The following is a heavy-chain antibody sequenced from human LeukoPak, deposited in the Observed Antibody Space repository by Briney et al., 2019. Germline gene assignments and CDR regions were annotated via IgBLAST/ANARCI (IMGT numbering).Heavy chain of an antibody. D-gene: IGHD1-26*01. CDR3: ARGGGRATIWDTWFDP. J-gene: IGHJ5*02. V-gene: IGHV4-34*01. CDR1: GGPFSGYY. Sequence: PSETLSLTCAAYGGPFSGYYWRWIPQPPGKGLECVGDINHSGSTNYDPSLKSRVTISVDTSRNHFSLKVNSVTAADTAAYYCARGGGRATIWDTWFDPWGQGTLVTVSS. CDR2: INHSGST.